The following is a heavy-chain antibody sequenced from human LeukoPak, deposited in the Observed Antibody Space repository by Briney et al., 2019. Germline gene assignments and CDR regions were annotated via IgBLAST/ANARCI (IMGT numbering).Heavy chain of an antibody. CDR3: ARGTNYGSGSFDY. Sequence: ASVKVSCKASGYTFTGYYMHWVRQAPGQGPEWMGWINPNSGGTNYAQKFQGRVTMTRDTSISTAYMELSRLRSDDTAVYYCARGTNYGSGSFDYWGQGTLVTVSS. J-gene: IGHJ4*02. D-gene: IGHD3-10*01. CDR1: GYTFTGYY. CDR2: INPNSGGT. V-gene: IGHV1-2*02.